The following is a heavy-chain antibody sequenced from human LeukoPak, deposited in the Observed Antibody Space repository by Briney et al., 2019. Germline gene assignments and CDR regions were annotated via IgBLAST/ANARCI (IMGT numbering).Heavy chain of an antibody. CDR2: IKTDGSEK. CDR3: ARDYTGYFP. CDR1: GFTFSSYW. D-gene: IGHD3-9*01. J-gene: IGHJ5*02. Sequence: GGSLRLSCEASGFTFSSYWMSWARQAPGKGLEWVANIKTDGSEKYYVDSVKGRFTISRDNAKNSSYLQMNSLRAEDTAVYYCARDYTGYFPWGQGTLVIVSS. V-gene: IGHV3-7*03.